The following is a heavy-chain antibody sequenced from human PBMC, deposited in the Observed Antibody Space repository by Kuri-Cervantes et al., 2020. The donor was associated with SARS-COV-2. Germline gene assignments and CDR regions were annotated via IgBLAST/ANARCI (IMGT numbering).Heavy chain of an antibody. CDR2: IYYSGST. Sequence: SETLSLTCTVSGGSISSYYWSWIRQPPGKGLEWIGYIYYSGSTNYNPSLKIRITISVDTSKYQFHLKLGSVTAADTAVYYCASITGTTQSYNWFDPWGQGTLVTVSS. V-gene: IGHV4-59*01. CDR1: GGSISSYY. D-gene: IGHD1-20*01. CDR3: ASITGTTQSYNWFDP. J-gene: IGHJ5*02.